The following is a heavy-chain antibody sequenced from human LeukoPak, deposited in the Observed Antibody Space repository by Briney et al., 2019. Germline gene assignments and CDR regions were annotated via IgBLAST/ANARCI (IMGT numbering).Heavy chain of an antibody. CDR1: GFTFSSYA. CDR3: AKDSQYYDSSGYYYFDY. V-gene: IGHV3-23*01. D-gene: IGHD3-22*01. Sequence: GGSLRLSCAASGFTFSSYAMSWVRQAPGKGLEWVSAIRGSGGSTYYADSVKGRFTISRDNSKNTLYLQMNSLRAEDTAVYYCAKDSQYYDSSGYYYFDYWGQGTLVTVSS. J-gene: IGHJ4*02. CDR2: IRGSGGST.